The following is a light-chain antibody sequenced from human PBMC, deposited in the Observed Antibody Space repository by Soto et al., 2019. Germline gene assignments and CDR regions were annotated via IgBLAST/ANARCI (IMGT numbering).Light chain of an antibody. Sequence: QLVLTQSPSASAFLGASVKLTCTLSTGHSSSAIAWLQQQPEKGPRYLMKLNTDGSHTKGDGIPDRFSGSSSGAERYLTISSLQSEDEADYYCQTWGTGKGVFGGGTKLTVL. CDR3: QTWGTGKGV. CDR2: LNTDGSH. V-gene: IGLV4-69*01. J-gene: IGLJ3*02. CDR1: TGHSSSA.